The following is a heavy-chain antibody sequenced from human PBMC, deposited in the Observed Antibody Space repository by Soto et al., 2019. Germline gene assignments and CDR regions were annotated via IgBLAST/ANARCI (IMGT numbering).Heavy chain of an antibody. CDR2: FDPEDGET. J-gene: IGHJ5*02. D-gene: IGHD3-10*01. V-gene: IGHV1-24*01. CDR1: GGTFSSYA. CDR3: ATAPITMVRGNSGWFDP. Sequence: XSVKVSCKASGGTFSSYAISWVRQAPGQGLEWMGGFDPEDGETIYAQKFQGRVTMTEDTSTDTAYMELSSLRSEDTAVYYCATAPITMVRGNSGWFDPWGQGTLVTVSS.